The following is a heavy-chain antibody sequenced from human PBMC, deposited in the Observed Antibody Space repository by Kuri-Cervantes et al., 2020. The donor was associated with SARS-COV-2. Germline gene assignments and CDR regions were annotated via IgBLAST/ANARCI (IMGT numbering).Heavy chain of an antibody. J-gene: IGHJ4*02. CDR2: VYHSGET. D-gene: IGHD1-26*01. Sequence: LRLSCTVSGYSISSGYYWGWIRQPPGKGLEWIGSVYHSGETYYNPFLNRRVSISIDASKYQFSLTLHSVTAADTAVYYCARDLQKWEQPEYWGQGALVTVSS. V-gene: IGHV4-38-2*02. CDR1: GYSISSGYY. CDR3: ARDLQKWEQPEY.